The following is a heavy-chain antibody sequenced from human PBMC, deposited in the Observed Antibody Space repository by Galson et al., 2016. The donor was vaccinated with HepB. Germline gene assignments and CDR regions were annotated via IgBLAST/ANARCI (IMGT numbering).Heavy chain of an antibody. V-gene: IGHV2-5*02. CDR3: AHIAVSGKGGPFDV. J-gene: IGHJ3*01. CDR1: GFSLTATGMG. Sequence: PALVKPTQTLTLTCTFSGFSLTATGMGVGWIRQPPGKALEFLALIYWDDDKRYSPSLKSRLTISRDTSKNQVLLTMVNMDPVDTATYFCAHIAVSGKGGPFDVWSQGTTVAVSS. CDR2: IYWDDDK. D-gene: IGHD6-19*01.